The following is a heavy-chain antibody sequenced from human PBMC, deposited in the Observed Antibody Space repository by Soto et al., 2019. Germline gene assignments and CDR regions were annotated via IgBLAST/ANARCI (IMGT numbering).Heavy chain of an antibody. D-gene: IGHD2-15*01. V-gene: IGHV3-74*01. Sequence: EVQLVESGGGLVQPGGSLRLSCAASGFTFSNYWMYWVRQAPGKGLVWVSRINSDGSVSSYADSVKGRLTISRDNVKNTLYLQMDSLRAEDTAVYYCARGDCVGGTCYSLAGSFYYYMHVWGKGTTVTVFS. J-gene: IGHJ6*03. CDR3: ARGDCVGGTCYSLAGSFYYYMHV. CDR2: INSDGSVS. CDR1: GFTFSNYW.